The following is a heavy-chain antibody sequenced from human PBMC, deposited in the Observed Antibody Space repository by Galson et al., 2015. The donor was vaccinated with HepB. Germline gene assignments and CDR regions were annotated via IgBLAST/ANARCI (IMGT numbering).Heavy chain of an antibody. J-gene: IGHJ4*02. CDR1: GFTLINYY. V-gene: IGHV3-7*01. Sequence: SLRLSCAASGFTLINYYMSWVRQAPGKGLEWVANIKQDGSEQDYVDSVKGRFTISRDNAKNSLYLEINSLRAEDTAVYYCARDKQVGATYLDYWGQGTLVTVSS. D-gene: IGHD1-26*01. CDR3: ARDKQVGATYLDY. CDR2: IKQDGSEQ.